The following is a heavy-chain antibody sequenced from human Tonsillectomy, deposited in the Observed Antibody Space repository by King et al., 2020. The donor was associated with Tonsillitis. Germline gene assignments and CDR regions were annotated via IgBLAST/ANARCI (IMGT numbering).Heavy chain of an antibody. D-gene: IGHD3/OR15-3a*01. J-gene: IGHJ5*02. CDR3: ARGDYNWFDL. Sequence: EVQLVESGGGLVQPGGSLRLSCAASGFTFSTYWMHWVRQAPGKGLVWVSRMNSDGCSSNYADFVKGRFTISRDNVKNTLYLQMNSVRAEDTAVYYCARGDYNWFDLWGQGTLVTVSS. V-gene: IGHV3-74*01. CDR2: MNSDGCSS. CDR1: GFTFSTYW.